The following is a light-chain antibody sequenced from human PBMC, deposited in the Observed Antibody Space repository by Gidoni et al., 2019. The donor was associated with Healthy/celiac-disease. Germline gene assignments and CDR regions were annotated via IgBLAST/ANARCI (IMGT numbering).Light chain of an antibody. CDR2: GNS. CDR3: QSYDSSLSGWV. J-gene: IGLJ3*02. Sequence: GNARKYGIYGNSNRPSGVPDRFSGSKSGTSASLAITGLQAEDEADYYCQSYDSSLSGWVFGGGTKLTVL. V-gene: IGLV1-40*01.